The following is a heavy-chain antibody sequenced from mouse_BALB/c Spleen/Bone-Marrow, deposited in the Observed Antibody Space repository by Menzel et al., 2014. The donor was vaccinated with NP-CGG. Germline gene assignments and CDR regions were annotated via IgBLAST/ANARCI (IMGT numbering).Heavy chain of an antibody. CDR2: INPSNGGS. J-gene: IGHJ4*01. D-gene: IGHD1-1*01. V-gene: IGHV1S81*02. Sequence: QVQLKQSGAELVKPGASVKLSCKASGYTFTTYYIYWVKQRPGQGLEWIGGINPSNGGSNFNEKFKSKATLTVDESSTTAYMQLSSLTSEDSAVYYCTRRYGSSYYALDYWGQGTSVTVSS. CDR3: TRRYGSSYYALDY. CDR1: GYTFTTYY.